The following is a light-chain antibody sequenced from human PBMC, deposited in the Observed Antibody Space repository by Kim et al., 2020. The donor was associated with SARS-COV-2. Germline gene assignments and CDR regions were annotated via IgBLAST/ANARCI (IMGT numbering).Light chain of an antibody. CDR1: QSIGSD. J-gene: IGKJ2*03. Sequence: EIVMTQSPATLSLSPGERATLSCRASQSIGSDLAWYQQKPGQAPRLLIYGASTRATGITATISGTGSGTEFTLTISSLQSEDFAVYYCQHYNSRPFSFGQGTKLEI. V-gene: IGKV3-15*01. CDR2: GAS. CDR3: QHYNSRPFS.